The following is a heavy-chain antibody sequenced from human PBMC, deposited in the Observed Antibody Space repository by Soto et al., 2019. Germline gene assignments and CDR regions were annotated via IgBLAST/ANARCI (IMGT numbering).Heavy chain of an antibody. J-gene: IGHJ6*02. Sequence: PGGSLRLSCAASGFTFSSYGMHWVRQAPGKGLECVAVISYDGSNKYYADSVKGRFTISRDNSKNTLYLQMNSLRTEDTAVYYCAKHQGGVTDFYYGMDVWGQGTTVTVSS. CDR3: AKHQGGVTDFYYGMDV. V-gene: IGHV3-30*18. D-gene: IGHD3-3*01. CDR1: GFTFSSYG. CDR2: ISYDGSNK.